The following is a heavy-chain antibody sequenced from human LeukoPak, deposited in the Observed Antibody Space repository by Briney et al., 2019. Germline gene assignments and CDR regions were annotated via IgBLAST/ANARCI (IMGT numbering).Heavy chain of an antibody. CDR1: GYSLTVYY. V-gene: IGHV1-2*02. CDR2: INPNTGDA. CDR3: ARDLRGAVADI. D-gene: IGHD6-19*01. J-gene: IGHJ1*01. Sequence: ASVKVSCKASGYSLTVYYMNWVRQAPGQGLEWMGWINPNTGDANYAQKFRDRVTMTRDTSINTAYMELSGLTSGDTAIYYCARDLRGAVADIWGQGTLVTVSS.